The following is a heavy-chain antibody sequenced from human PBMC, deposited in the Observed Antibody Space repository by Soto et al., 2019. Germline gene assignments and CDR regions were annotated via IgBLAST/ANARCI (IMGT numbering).Heavy chain of an antibody. D-gene: IGHD1-26*01. CDR1: GYTFTSYG. CDR3: ARDLEISGSLNYYYYGMDV. J-gene: IGHJ6*02. V-gene: IGHV1-18*01. CDR2: ISAYNGNT. Sequence: QVQLVQSGAEVKKPGASVKVSCKASGYTFTSYGISWVRQAPGQGLEWMGWISAYNGNTNYAQKLQGRVTMTTDTTTSTAYMELRSLRSDDTAVYYCARDLEISGSLNYYYYGMDVWGQGTTVTVSS.